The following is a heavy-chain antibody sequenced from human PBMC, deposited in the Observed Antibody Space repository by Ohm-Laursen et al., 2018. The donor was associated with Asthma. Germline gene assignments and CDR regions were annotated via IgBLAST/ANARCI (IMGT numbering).Heavy chain of an antibody. CDR2: ISSKSSTI. J-gene: IGHJ6*02. CDR3: ARSRHYYDSSGYYPVVDYYYGMDV. CDR1: GFTFSTYS. V-gene: IGHV3-48*01. Sequence: SLRLSCAASGFTFSTYSMHWVRQAPGKGLEWVSFISSKSSTIYSANTVKGRFTISRDNSKNTLYLQMNSLRAEDTAVYYCARSRHYYDSSGYYPVVDYYYGMDVWGQGTTVTVSS. D-gene: IGHD3-22*01.